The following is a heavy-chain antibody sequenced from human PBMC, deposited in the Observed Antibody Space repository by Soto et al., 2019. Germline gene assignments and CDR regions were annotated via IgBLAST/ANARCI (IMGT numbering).Heavy chain of an antibody. Sequence: SVKVSCKSSGGTFSTYTLAWVRQAPGQGLEWMGGIIPFFGTAEYSQKFEDRITITADESTNTVYMDLRSLTSEDTAIYYCARTAPMDAGDKYYYDFWGQGALVTVSS. CDR2: IIPFFGTA. CDR1: GGTFSTYT. J-gene: IGHJ4*02. V-gene: IGHV1-69*13. CDR3: ARTAPMDAGDKYYYDF. D-gene: IGHD3-16*01.